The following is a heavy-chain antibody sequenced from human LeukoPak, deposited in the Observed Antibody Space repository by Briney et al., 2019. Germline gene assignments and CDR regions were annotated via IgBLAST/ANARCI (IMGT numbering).Heavy chain of an antibody. CDR3: ARDISDSTDYPVFDN. V-gene: IGHV3-48*02. Sequence: GGSLRLSCAASRFTFSNYNMNCVRQARGRGLEWVSFVSSIGSASYYAASVKGRFTISRDNAKNTLYLQMNSLRDEDTAVYYCARDISDSTDYPVFDNWGQGTLVTVSS. J-gene: IGHJ4*02. CDR2: VSSIGSAS. CDR1: RFTFSNYN. D-gene: IGHD3-22*01.